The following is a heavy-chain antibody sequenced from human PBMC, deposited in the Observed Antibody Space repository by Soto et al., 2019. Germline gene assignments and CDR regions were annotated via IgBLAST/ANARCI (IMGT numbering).Heavy chain of an antibody. CDR3: ARAPAMFRGPRTLLYYGMDV. D-gene: IGHD3-10*01. Sequence: SETLSLTCTVSCVSIRSYYWSWIRQPPGKGLEYIGYIYYSGTTNYNPSLKSRVTMSVDASKNQFSLNLSSVTSADTAVYYCARAPAMFRGPRTLLYYGMDVWGRGTMVTVSS. V-gene: IGHV4-59*01. J-gene: IGHJ6*02. CDR2: IYYSGTT. CDR1: CVSIRSYY.